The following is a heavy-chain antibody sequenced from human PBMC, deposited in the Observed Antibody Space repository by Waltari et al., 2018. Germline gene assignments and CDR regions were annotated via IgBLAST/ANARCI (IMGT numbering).Heavy chain of an antibody. Sequence: EVQLVESGGGLVQPGGSLGLSCVTSGFTFSSYWMHWVRQVPGKGLVWVSRINSDGSTTSYADSVKCRVTISRDNAKNTLYLQMNSLRADDTSVYYCARAQLTMARNLDLWGRGTLVTVSS. V-gene: IGHV3-74*01. CDR1: GFTFSSYW. CDR3: ARAQLTMARNLDL. CDR2: INSDGSTT. D-gene: IGHD3-10*01. J-gene: IGHJ2*01.